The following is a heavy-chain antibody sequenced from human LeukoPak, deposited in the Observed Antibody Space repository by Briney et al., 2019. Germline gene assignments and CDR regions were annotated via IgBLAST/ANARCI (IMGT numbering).Heavy chain of an antibody. Sequence: SETLSLTCTVSGGSISSYYWSWIRQPPGKGLEWIGYIYYSGSTNYNPSLKSRVTISVDTSKNQFSLKLSSVTAADTAVYYCARDFEAQQLVFGYAFDIWGQGTMVAVSS. CDR1: GGSISSYY. V-gene: IGHV4-59*12. CDR3: ARDFEAQQLVFGYAFDI. D-gene: IGHD6-13*01. J-gene: IGHJ3*02. CDR2: IYYSGST.